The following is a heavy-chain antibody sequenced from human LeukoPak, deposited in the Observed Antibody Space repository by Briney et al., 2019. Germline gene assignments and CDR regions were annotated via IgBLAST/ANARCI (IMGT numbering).Heavy chain of an antibody. CDR1: GVSITNYY. D-gene: IGHD3-9*01. Sequence: SETLSLTCTVSGVSITNYYWSWIRQPPGKGLEWIGYMYNTGSINYNPSLKSRVTMSVDTSKKQFSLKLSSVTAADTAVYYCATYYDILSGYTFDYWGQGTLVAVSS. J-gene: IGHJ4*02. CDR2: MYNTGSI. CDR3: ATYYDILSGYTFDY. V-gene: IGHV4-59*12.